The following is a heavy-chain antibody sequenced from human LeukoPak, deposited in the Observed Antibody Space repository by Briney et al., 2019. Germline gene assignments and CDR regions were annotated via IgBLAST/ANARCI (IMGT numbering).Heavy chain of an antibody. CDR2: IWYDGSNK. D-gene: IGHD3-10*01. J-gene: IGHJ4*02. CDR3: ARAEGSGSYSPYFDY. V-gene: IGHV3-33*01. CDR1: GFTFSSYG. Sequence: PGRSLRLSCAASGFTFSSYGMHWVRQAPGKGLEWVAVIWYDGSNKYYADSVKGRFTTSRDNSKNTLYLQMNSLRAEDTAVYYCARAEGSGSYSPYFDYWGQGTLVTVSS.